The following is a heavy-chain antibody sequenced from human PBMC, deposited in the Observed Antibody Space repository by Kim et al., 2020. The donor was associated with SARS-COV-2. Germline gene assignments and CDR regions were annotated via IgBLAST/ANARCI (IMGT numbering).Heavy chain of an antibody. CDR3: SSEGWVGSSKSDN. V-gene: IGHV4-34*04. CDR2: SNHSGST. J-gene: IGHJ4*01. Sequence: SETLSLTCTVYGGSFSHYYCRWSWQPPGKGLEWIGVSNHSGSTNNNSSLKIRGTISADTSKNKNSLNLNSVTVTATAVDYFSSEGWVGSSKSDNSGHGTL. D-gene: IGHD2-2*01. CDR1: GGSFSHYY.